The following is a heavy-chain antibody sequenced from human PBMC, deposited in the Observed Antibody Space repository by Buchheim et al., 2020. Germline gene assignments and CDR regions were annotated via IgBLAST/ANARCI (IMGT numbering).Heavy chain of an antibody. J-gene: IGHJ6*04. Sequence: EVLLLESGGGLVQPGESLRLACGASGFTFSNNGMTWVRQAPGKGLEWVSGIGAGGGSTYYADSVKGRFTISRDNSRNTLYLQMNSLGAEDTAVYYCARGISGLDVWGKGTT. CDR1: GFTFSNNG. CDR3: ARGISGLDV. V-gene: IGHV3-23*01. CDR2: IGAGGGST. D-gene: IGHD1-14*01.